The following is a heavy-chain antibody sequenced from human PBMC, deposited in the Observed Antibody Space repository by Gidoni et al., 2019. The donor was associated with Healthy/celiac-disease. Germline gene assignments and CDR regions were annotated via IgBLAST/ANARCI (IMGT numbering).Heavy chain of an antibody. CDR2: ISGSGGST. CDR3: AKDSGVQGGDLDY. V-gene: IGHV3-23*01. J-gene: IGHJ4*02. D-gene: IGHD3-10*01. Sequence: EVQLLESGGGLVQLGGSLRLPCAASGFTFSSYAMSWVRQGPGKGLGWVSAISGSGGSTYYEDSVKGRFTISRSNSKNTLYLQMNSLRAEDTAVYYCAKDSGVQGGDLDYWGQGTLVTVSS. CDR1: GFTFSSYA.